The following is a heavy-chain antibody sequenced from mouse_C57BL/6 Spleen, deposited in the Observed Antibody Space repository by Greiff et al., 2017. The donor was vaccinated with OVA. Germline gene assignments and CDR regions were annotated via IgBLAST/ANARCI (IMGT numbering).Heavy chain of an antibody. J-gene: IGHJ4*01. Sequence: VQLQQSVAELVRPGASVKLSCTASGFNINNTYMNWVKQRPEQGLEWIGRIDPENGNTKYAPKFQGKSTITADTSSNTANLQLSSLTSEDTAIYYCAGLHGALDYWGQGTSVTVSS. D-gene: IGHD2-4*01. CDR3: AGLHGALDY. CDR2: IDPENGNT. CDR1: GFNINNTY. V-gene: IGHV14-3*01.